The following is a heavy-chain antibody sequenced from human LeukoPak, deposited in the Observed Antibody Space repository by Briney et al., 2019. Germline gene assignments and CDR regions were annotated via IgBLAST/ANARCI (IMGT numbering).Heavy chain of an antibody. CDR3: ARDGPYYYDSSGYPDY. D-gene: IGHD3-22*01. Sequence: GGSLRLSCAASGFTFSSYAMSWVRQAPGKGLEWVSAISGSGGSTYYADSVKGRFTISRDNAKNSLYLQMNSLRAEDTAVYYCARDGPYYYDSSGYPDYWGQGTLVTVSS. CDR1: GFTFSSYA. V-gene: IGHV3-23*01. J-gene: IGHJ4*02. CDR2: ISGSGGST.